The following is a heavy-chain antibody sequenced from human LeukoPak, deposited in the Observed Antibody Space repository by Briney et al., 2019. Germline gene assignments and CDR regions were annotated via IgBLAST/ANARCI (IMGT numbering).Heavy chain of an antibody. V-gene: IGHV3-23*01. CDR1: GFTFSSYA. Sequence: GGSLRLSCAASGFTFSSYAMSCVRQAPGKGLEWVSAISGSGGSTYYADSVKGRFTISRDNSKNTLYLQMNSLRAEDTAVYYCAKARLYQLPYPNFDYWGQGTLVTVSS. CDR3: AKARLYQLPYPNFDY. J-gene: IGHJ4*02. D-gene: IGHD2-2*01. CDR2: ISGSGGST.